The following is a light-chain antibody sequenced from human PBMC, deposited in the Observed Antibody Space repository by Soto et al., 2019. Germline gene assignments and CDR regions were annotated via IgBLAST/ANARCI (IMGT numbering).Light chain of an antibody. CDR3: QQYSTYWT. J-gene: IGKJ1*01. CDR2: DAS. V-gene: IGKV1-5*01. Sequence: DIQMTQSPSSLSASVGDRVTISCRTSQTVDNYLNWYQQKPGRAPQLLIYDASDLESGVPSRFSGSGSGTEFTLTISSLQPDDSATYFCQQYSTYWTFGQGTKV. CDR1: QTVDNY.